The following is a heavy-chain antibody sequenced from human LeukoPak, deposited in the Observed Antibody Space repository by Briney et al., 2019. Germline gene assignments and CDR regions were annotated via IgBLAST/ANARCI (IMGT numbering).Heavy chain of an antibody. CDR2: IIPMFGTA. V-gene: IGHV1-69*05. CDR1: GGTFISYA. Sequence: EASVKVSCKASGGTFISYAISWVRQAPGQGLEWMGGIIPMFGTAHYAQKFQGRVTITTDESTSTAYMELSSLRSEDTAVYYCARDLGMRGYYYMDVWGKGTTVTVSS. J-gene: IGHJ6*03. CDR3: ARDLGMRGYYYMDV.